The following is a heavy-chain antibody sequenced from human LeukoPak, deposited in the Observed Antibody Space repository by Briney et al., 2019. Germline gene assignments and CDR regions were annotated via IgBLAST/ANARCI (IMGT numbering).Heavy chain of an antibody. Sequence: GGSLKLPCAASGFTFSGSAMHWVRQASGKGLEWVGRIRSKANSYATAYAASVKGRFTISRDDSKNTAYLQMNGLKTEDTAVYYCTSSGYSYYYWGQGTLVTVSS. J-gene: IGHJ4*02. V-gene: IGHV3-73*01. CDR3: TSSGYSYYY. D-gene: IGHD5-18*01. CDR2: IRSKANSYAT. CDR1: GFTFSGSA.